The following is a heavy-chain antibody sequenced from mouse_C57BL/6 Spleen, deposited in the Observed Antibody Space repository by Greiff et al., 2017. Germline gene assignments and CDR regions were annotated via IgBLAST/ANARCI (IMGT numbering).Heavy chain of an antibody. V-gene: IGHV5-17*01. CDR2: ISSGSSTI. CDR1: GFTFSDYG. D-gene: IGHD3-2*02. J-gene: IGHJ2*01. Sequence: EVQRVESGGGLVKPGGSLKLSCAASGFTFSDYGMHWVRQAPEKGLEWVAYISSGSSTIYYADTVKGRFTISRDNAKNTLFLQMTSLSSEDTAMYYCARAQATLFDYWGQGTTLTVSS. CDR3: ARAQATLFDY.